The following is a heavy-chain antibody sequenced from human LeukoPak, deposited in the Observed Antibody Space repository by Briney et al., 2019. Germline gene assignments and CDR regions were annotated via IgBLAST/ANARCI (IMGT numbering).Heavy chain of an antibody. J-gene: IGHJ4*02. D-gene: IGHD6-13*01. CDR1: GASFSSSTYY. Sequence: SETLSLTCTVSGASFSSSTYYWGWLRQPPGKGLEWIGSIYYSGSTYYNPSLKSRVTMSVDTSKNQFSLKLSSVTAADTAVYYCARHAGGIAAAGTRPFDYWGQGTLVTVSS. CDR3: ARHAGGIAAAGTRPFDY. CDR2: IYYSGST. V-gene: IGHV4-39*01.